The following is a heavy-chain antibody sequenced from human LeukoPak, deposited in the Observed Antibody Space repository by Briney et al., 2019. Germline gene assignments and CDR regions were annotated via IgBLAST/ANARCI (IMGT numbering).Heavy chain of an antibody. CDR2: IYYSGST. CDR3: ARVTGYMIEDYFDY. CDR1: GGSISSYY. D-gene: IGHD3-22*01. Sequence: SETLSLTCTVSGGSISSYYWSWLRQPPGKGLEWIGNIYYSGSTNYHPSLKSRLTISVETSKNEFSLKLSSVTAADTAVYYCARVTGYMIEDYFDYWGQGTLVTVSS. V-gene: IGHV4-59*01. J-gene: IGHJ4*02.